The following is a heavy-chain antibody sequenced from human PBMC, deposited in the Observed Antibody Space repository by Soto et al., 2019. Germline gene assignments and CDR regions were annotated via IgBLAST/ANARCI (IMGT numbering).Heavy chain of an antibody. J-gene: IGHJ4*02. V-gene: IGHV3-33*01. CDR1: GFTFSSYG. D-gene: IGHD3-10*01. CDR3: ARDRSSGHFDY. CDR2: IWYDGSNK. Sequence: SCAASGFTFSSYGMHWVRQAPGKGLEWVAVIWYDGSNKYYADSVKGRFTISRDNSKNTLYLQMNSLRAEDTAVYYCARDRSSGHFDYWGQGTLVTVSS.